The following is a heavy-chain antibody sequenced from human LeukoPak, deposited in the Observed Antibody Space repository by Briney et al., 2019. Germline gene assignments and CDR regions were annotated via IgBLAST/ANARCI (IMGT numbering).Heavy chain of an antibody. CDR1: GFTFSSYN. J-gene: IGHJ3*02. CDR2: ISSSSSYI. V-gene: IGHV3-21*04. D-gene: IGHD3-9*01. CDR3: AKTTGYQRPHAFDI. Sequence: PGGSLRLSCAASGFTFSSYNMNWVRQAPGKGLAWVSSISSSSSYIYYADSVKGRFTISRDNARNSLYLQMNSLRAGDTAIYYCAKTTGYQRPHAFDIWGQGTMVTVSS.